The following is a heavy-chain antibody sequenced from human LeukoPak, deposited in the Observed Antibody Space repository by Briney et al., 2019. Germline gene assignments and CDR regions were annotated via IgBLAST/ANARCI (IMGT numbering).Heavy chain of an antibody. CDR1: GFTLSSYV. J-gene: IGHJ4*02. CDR3: AKGRPYGDYVSDFDY. CDR2: ISASGATT. D-gene: IGHD4-17*01. Sequence: PGGSLRLSCAASGFTLSSYVMSWVRQTPGKGLEWVSYISASGATTYFADSVKGRFTISRDSSKNTPYLQMNSLRAEDTAVYYCAKGRPYGDYVSDFDYWGQGTLVTVSS. V-gene: IGHV3-23*01.